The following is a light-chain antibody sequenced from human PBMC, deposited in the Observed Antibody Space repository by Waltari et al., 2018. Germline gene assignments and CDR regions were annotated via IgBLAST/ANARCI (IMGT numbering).Light chain of an antibody. CDR2: ASK. V-gene: IGLV1-40*01. CDR3: QSYDNSLSGPYG. CDR1: RSNIGAAFD. J-gene: IGLJ1*01. Sequence: QSVLTQPPSVSGAPGQTINISCTGTRSNIGAAFDVHWYQQLPGRGPKLLIYASKNRPAGVPDRFSGSRSATSASLTITGRQIEDEADYHCQSYDNSLSGPYGFGSGTKV.